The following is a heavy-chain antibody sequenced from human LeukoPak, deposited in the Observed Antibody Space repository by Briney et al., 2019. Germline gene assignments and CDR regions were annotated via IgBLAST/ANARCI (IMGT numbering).Heavy chain of an antibody. V-gene: IGHV3-48*03. CDR3: AELGITMIGGV. CDR2: ISSGGTTI. CDR1: GFTLRSYE. J-gene: IGHJ6*04. Sequence: PGGSLRLSCAASGFTLRSYEMNWVRQAPGKGLEWVSYISSGGTTIYYADSVKGRFTISRDNAKNSLYLQMNSLRAEDTAVYYCAELGITMIGGVWGKGTTVTISS. D-gene: IGHD3-10*02.